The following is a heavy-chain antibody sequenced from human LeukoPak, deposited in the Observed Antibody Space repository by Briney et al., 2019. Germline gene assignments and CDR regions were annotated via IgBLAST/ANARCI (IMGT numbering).Heavy chain of an antibody. CDR2: INPNSGGT. D-gene: IGHD6-13*01. CDR1: GYTFTGYY. Sequence: ASVKVSCKASGYTFTGYYMHWVRQAPGQGLEWMGWINPNSGGTNYAQKFQGWVTMTRDTSISTAYMELSRLRSDDTAVYYCVRDRTADYYGMDVWGQGTTVTVSS. J-gene: IGHJ6*02. CDR3: VRDRTADYYGMDV. V-gene: IGHV1-2*04.